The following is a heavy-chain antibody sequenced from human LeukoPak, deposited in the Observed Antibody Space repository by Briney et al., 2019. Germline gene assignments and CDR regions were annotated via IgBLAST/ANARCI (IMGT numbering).Heavy chain of an antibody. CDR1: GFTFSSYW. D-gene: IGHD3-3*01. Sequence: GGSLRLSCAASGFTFSSYWMTWVRQAPGKGLEWVANINLDGSEKFYVDSVKGRFTISRDNAKNSVYLQMNSLRAEDTAVYYCARRAFGVVPDYWGQGTLVTVSS. V-gene: IGHV3-7*01. CDR3: ARRAFGVVPDY. CDR2: INLDGSEK. J-gene: IGHJ4*02.